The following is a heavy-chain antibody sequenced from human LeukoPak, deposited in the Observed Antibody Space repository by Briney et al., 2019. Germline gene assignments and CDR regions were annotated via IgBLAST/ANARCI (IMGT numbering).Heavy chain of an antibody. CDR3: ARGYYYDSSGPNIPFDY. D-gene: IGHD3-22*01. CDR1: GFTVSSNY. CDR2: IYSGGST. J-gene: IGHJ4*02. V-gene: IGHV3-66*01. Sequence: PGGSLRLSCAASGFTVSSNYMSWVRQAPGKGLEWVSVIYSGGSTYYADSVKGRFTISRDNSKNTLYLQMNSLRAEDTAVYYCARGYYYDSSGPNIPFDYWGQGTLVTVSS.